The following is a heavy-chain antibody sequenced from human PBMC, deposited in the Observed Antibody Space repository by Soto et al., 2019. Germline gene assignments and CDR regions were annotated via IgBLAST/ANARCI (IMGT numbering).Heavy chain of an antibody. CDR2: ISSSSSYI. J-gene: IGHJ3*02. CDR1: GFTFSSYS. V-gene: IGHV3-21*01. D-gene: IGHD1-26*01. CDR3: ARVGGSDTHDAFDI. Sequence: GGSLRLSCAASGFTFSSYSMNWVRQAPGKGLEWVSSISSSSSYIYYADSVKGRFTISRDNAKNSLYRQMNSLRAEDTAVYYCARVGGSDTHDAFDIWGQGTMVTVSS.